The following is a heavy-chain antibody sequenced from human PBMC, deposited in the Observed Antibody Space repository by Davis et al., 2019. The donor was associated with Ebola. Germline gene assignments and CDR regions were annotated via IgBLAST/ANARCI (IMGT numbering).Heavy chain of an antibody. CDR1: VITFSSYA. J-gene: IGHJ6*04. V-gene: IGHV3-23*01. CDR2: ISGSGGST. Sequence: GESLKISCTASVITFSSYAMTWVRQAPGKGLEWVSAISGSGGSTYYTDSVKGRFTISRDNSKKTLYLQMTSLRAEDTAVYYCAKSGLSFGVVKYHYGMDVWGKGTTVTVSS. D-gene: IGHD3-3*01. CDR3: AKSGLSFGVVKYHYGMDV.